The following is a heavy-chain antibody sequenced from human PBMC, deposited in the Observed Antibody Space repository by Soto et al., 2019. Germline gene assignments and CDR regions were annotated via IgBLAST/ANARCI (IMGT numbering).Heavy chain of an antibody. J-gene: IGHJ6*02. V-gene: IGHV5-51*01. CDR2: IYPGDSDT. CDR1: GYTFTSYD. CDR3: AASIFYYGMDV. Sequence: GASVKVSCKASGYTFTSYDIGWVRQMPGKGLEWIGIIYPGDSDTKYNPSFQGQVTISADKSITTTYLQWSSLKASDTAIYYCAASIFYYGMDVWGQGTTVTVSS.